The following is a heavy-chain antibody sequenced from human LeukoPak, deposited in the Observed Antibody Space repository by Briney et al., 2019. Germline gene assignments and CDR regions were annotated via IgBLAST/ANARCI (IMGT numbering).Heavy chain of an antibody. CDR3: ARSTWPSNGSLSP. CDR2: INHSGST. CDR1: GGSFSGYY. J-gene: IGHJ5*02. D-gene: IGHD1-26*01. Sequence: SETLSLTCAVYGGSFSGYYWSWIRQPRGKGLEWIGEINHSGSTNYNPTLKSRVTISIDTSKNQFSLKLTSVTAADTALYYCARSTWPSNGSLSPWGQGTLVTVSS. V-gene: IGHV4-34*01.